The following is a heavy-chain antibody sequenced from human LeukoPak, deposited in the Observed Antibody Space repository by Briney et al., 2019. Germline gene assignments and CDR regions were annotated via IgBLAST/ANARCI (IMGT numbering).Heavy chain of an antibody. D-gene: IGHD3-10*01. V-gene: IGHV1-8*01. Sequence: ASVKVSCKAFGYTFTSYDINWVRQATGQGLEWMGWMNPNSGNTGYAQKFQGRVTMTRNTSINTAYMELSSLRSEETAVYYCARGILWFGDDVWGKGTTVTISS. CDR1: GYTFTSYD. CDR3: ARGILWFGDDV. CDR2: MNPNSGNT. J-gene: IGHJ6*04.